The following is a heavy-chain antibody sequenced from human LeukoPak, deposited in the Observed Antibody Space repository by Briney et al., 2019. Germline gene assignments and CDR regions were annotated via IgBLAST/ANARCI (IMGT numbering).Heavy chain of an antibody. Sequence: GGSLRLSCAASGFTFSSYGMHWVRQAPGKGLEWVAFIRYDGSNKYYADSVKCRFTISRDNSKNTLYLQMNSLRAEDTVVYYCAKLKPSSSWYNYFDYWGQGTLVTVSS. D-gene: IGHD6-13*01. CDR1: GFTFSSYG. V-gene: IGHV3-30*02. CDR3: AKLKPSSSWYNYFDY. CDR2: IRYDGSNK. J-gene: IGHJ4*02.